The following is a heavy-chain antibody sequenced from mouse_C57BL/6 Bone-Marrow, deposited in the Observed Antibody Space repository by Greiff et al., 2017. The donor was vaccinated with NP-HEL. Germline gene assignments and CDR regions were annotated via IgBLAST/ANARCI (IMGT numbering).Heavy chain of an antibody. V-gene: IGHV2-4*01. CDR3: AKGFPYYYGSPYYAMDY. J-gene: IGHJ4*01. D-gene: IGHD1-1*01. CDR2: IWSGGST. CDR1: GFSLTSYG. Sequence: VKLMESGPGLVQPSQSLSITCTVSGFSLTSYGVHWVRQPPGKGLEWLGVIWSGGSTDYNAAFISRLSISKDNSKSQVFFKMNSLQADDTAIYYCAKGFPYYYGSPYYAMDYWGQGTSVTVSS.